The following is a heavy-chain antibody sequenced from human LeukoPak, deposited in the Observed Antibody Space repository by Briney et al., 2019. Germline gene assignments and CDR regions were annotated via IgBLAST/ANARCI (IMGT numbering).Heavy chain of an antibody. CDR1: GFTFSSYS. J-gene: IGHJ5*02. D-gene: IGHD5-18*01. V-gene: IGHV3-21*01. CDR3: ARGRLDGGYSYLDWFDP. CDR2: ISSSSAYI. Sequence: GGSLRLSCAASGFTFSSYSMIWVRQAPGKGLEWVSSISSSSAYIYYADSGRGRFTISRDNAENSLYLQMNSLRAEDTAVYYCARGRLDGGYSYLDWFDPWGQGTLVTVSS.